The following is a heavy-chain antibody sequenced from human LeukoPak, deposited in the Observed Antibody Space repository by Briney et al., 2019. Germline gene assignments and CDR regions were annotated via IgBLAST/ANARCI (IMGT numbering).Heavy chain of an antibody. D-gene: IGHD5-18*01. V-gene: IGHV4-39*01. CDR1: GGSISSSSYY. CDR2: IYYSGST. J-gene: IGHJ6*03. CDR3: ARLQVQLWPPRGPFYMDV. Sequence: SETLSLTCTVSGGSISSSSYYWGWIRQPPGKGLEWIGSIYYSGSTYYNPSLKSRVTISVDTSKNQFSLKLSSVTAADTAVYYCARLQVQLWPPRGPFYMDVWGKGTTVTISS.